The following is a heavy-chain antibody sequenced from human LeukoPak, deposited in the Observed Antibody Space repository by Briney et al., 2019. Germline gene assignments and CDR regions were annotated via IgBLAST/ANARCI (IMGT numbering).Heavy chain of an antibody. CDR3: AKAGAVADTGGYYYYYYMDV. V-gene: IGHV1-69*13. J-gene: IGHJ6*03. CDR1: GGTFSSYA. D-gene: IGHD6-19*01. CDR2: IIPIFGTA. Sequence: SVKVSRKASGGTFSSYAISWVRQAPGQGLEWMGGIIPIFGTANYAQKFQGRVTITADESTSTAYMELSSLRSEDTAVYYCAKAGAVADTGGYYYYYYMDVWGKGTTVTISS.